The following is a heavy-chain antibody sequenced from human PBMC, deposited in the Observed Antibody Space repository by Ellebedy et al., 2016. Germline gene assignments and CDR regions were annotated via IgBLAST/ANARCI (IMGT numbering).Heavy chain of an antibody. CDR2: INADGSKK. V-gene: IGHV3-7*01. D-gene: IGHD3-16*01. J-gene: IGHJ5*02. Sequence: GGSLRLSXAASGFAFSSNWMSWVRQAPGKGLEWVANINADGSKKNYVDSVKGRFTISRDNAKNSLYLQMNSLRAEDTAVYYCVNQLGWGRFDPWGQGTLVTVAS. CDR3: VNQLGWGRFDP. CDR1: GFAFSSNW.